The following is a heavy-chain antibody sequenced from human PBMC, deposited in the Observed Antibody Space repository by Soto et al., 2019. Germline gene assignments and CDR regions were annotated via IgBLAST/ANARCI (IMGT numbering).Heavy chain of an antibody. J-gene: IGHJ4*02. CDR3: AGEYCSSTSCYALGY. D-gene: IGHD2-2*01. Sequence: SETQSLTCSVYGGSFSGYYWSWIRQPPCKGLEWIGEINHSGSTNYNPSLKSRVTISVDTSKNQFSLKLSSVTAADTAVYYCAGEYCSSTSCYALGYWGQGTLVTVSS. V-gene: IGHV4-34*01. CDR2: INHSGST. CDR1: GGSFSGYY.